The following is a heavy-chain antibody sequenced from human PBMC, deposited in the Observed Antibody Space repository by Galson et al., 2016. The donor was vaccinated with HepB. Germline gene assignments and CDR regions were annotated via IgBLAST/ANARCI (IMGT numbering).Heavy chain of an antibody. V-gene: IGHV1-24*01. CDR2: FDPEDGET. D-gene: IGHD2-2*01. CDR3: AILKFGLRSSSSTERDYYGMDV. Sequence: SVKVSCKVSGYTLTESSMHWVRQAPGKGLEWMGGFDPEDGETIFTQKFQGRVTMTEDTATDTAYMELSSLRSEDTAVYYCAILKFGLRSSSSTERDYYGMDVWGKGTTVTVSS. CDR1: GYTLTESS. J-gene: IGHJ6*04.